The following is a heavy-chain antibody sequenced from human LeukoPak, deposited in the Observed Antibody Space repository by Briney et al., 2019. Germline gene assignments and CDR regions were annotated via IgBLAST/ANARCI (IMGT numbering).Heavy chain of an antibody. D-gene: IGHD3-22*01. V-gene: IGHV3-23*01. CDR1: GFSFDFSGYA. CDR3: AKALSNRITMIVVSG. J-gene: IGHJ4*02. Sequence: GGSLRLSCAASGFSFDFSGYAMSWVRQAPGRGLEWVSAISGSGGSTYYADSVKGRFTISRDNSKNTLYLQMNSLRAEDTAVYYCAKALSNRITMIVVSGWGQGTLVTVSS. CDR2: ISGSGGST.